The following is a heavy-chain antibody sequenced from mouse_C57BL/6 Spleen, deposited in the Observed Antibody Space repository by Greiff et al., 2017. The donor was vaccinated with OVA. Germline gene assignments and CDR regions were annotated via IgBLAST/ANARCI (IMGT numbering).Heavy chain of an antibody. CDR1: GYTFTSYW. CDR3: AREKTTVVAPYFDD. CDR2: IDPSDSYT. J-gene: IGHJ2*01. Sequence: VQLQQPGAELVRPGTSVQLSCKASGYTFTSYWMHWVKQRPGQGLGWIGVIDPSDSYTNYNQKFKGKATLTVDTASSTAYMQLSSLTSEDSAVYYCAREKTTVVAPYFDDWGKGTTLTVSS. V-gene: IGHV1-59*01. D-gene: IGHD1-1*01.